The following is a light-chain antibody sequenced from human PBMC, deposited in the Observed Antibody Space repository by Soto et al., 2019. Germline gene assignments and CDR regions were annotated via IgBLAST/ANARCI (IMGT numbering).Light chain of an antibody. CDR3: MQCAQRPPT. CDR1: QSLRHITGETF. CDR2: EVS. J-gene: IGKJ1*01. V-gene: IGKV2-29*03. Sequence: PLARSAPQGPPTSNYSKTSQSLRHITGETFLVWYLQKPGQSPQLLIYEVSTRASGVPDRFSGSGSGTDFTLDCSRVEPDDVGIYYCMQCAQRPPTLGQGTRVDIK.